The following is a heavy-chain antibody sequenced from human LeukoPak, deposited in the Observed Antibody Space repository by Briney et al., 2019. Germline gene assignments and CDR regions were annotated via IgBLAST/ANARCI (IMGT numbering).Heavy chain of an antibody. Sequence: GESLRLSCAASGFSFTTYWMSWVRQAPGKGLEWVANIKQDGSEKYYVDSVKGRFTISRDNAKNSLYLQMNSLRAEDTAVYYCARDHSLLWFGESSYFDYWGQGTLVTVSS. V-gene: IGHV3-7*01. CDR2: IKQDGSEK. CDR3: ARDHSLLWFGESSYFDY. J-gene: IGHJ4*02. CDR1: GFSFTTYW. D-gene: IGHD3-10*01.